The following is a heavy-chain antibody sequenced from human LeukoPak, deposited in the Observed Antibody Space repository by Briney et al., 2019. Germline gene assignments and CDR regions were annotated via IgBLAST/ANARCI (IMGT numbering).Heavy chain of an antibody. D-gene: IGHD6-19*01. CDR3: AKAHSSGWTTRYFDC. CDR1: GFTFSSYA. Sequence: PGGSLRLSCAASGFTFSSYAMGWVRQAPGKGLEWVSLIDYGSGGSHDADSVKGRFTISRDNSKNTLYLQMNSLRAEDTAIYYCAKAHSSGWTTRYFDCWGQGALVTVSS. V-gene: IGHV3-23*01. J-gene: IGHJ4*02. CDR2: IDYGSGGS.